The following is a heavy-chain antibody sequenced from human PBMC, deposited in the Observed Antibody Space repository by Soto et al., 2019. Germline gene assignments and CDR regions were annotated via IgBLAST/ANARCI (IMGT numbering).Heavy chain of an antibody. D-gene: IGHD3-10*01. CDR1: GYTFTSYA. CDR3: ARVAPGKGFGDYAFDI. Sequence: ASVKVSCKASGYTFTSYAISWVRQAPGQGLEWMGWITTSNANTHYAQKLQGRISMTTDTSTTTANMKLRSLRSDDTALYYCARVAPGKGFGDYAFDIWGQGTVVTVSS. V-gene: IGHV1-18*01. J-gene: IGHJ3*02. CDR2: ITTSNANT.